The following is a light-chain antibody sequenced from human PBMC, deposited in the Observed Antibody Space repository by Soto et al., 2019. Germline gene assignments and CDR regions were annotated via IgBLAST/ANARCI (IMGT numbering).Light chain of an antibody. CDR2: GAS. V-gene: IGKV3-20*01. CDR1: QSLGTNF. J-gene: IGKJ1*01. Sequence: EIVLTQSPGTLSLSPGESGTLSCRASQSLGTNFLAWFQQKPGQAPRLLIYGASTRATGIPDRFSGSGSGTVFTLTITRLEPEDSAVYYCQHYGVSPRTFGQGTKVQI. CDR3: QHYGVSPRT.